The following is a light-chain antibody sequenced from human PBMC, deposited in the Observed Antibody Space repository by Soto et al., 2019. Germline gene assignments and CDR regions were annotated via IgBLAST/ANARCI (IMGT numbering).Light chain of an antibody. CDR2: AAS. Sequence: DIQMTQSPSSLSASVGDRVTITCRAGQGIGNDLIWFQQRPGKVPKRLIYAASTLDSGVPSRFSGSRSGTEFTLTINSLQPEDFVTYYCLQHNTYPYAFGQGTKLEIK. CDR3: LQHNTYPYA. V-gene: IGKV1-17*01. CDR1: QGIGND. J-gene: IGKJ2*01.